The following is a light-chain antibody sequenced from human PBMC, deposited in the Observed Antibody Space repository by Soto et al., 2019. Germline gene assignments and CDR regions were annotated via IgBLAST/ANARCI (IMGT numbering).Light chain of an antibody. CDR2: EGS. Sequence: QSALTQPASVSGSPGQSITISCTGTSSDVGSYNLVSWYQQHPGKAPKLMIYEGSKRPSGVSNRFSGSKSGNTASLTISGLQAEDEADYYCCSYAGSSTFLFGTWT. CDR3: CSYAGSSTFL. J-gene: IGLJ1*01. CDR1: SSDVGSYNL. V-gene: IGLV2-23*03.